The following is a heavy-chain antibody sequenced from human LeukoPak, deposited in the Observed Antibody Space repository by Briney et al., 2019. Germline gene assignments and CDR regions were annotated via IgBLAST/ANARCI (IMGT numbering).Heavy chain of an antibody. CDR2: IYHSGST. Sequence: SETLSLTCAVSASSISSDYYWGWIRQPPGKGREWIGSIYHSGSTYYNPSLKSQVTISVDTSKNQFSLKVSSVTAADTAVYYCARHKASKATFDIWGQGTMVTVSS. J-gene: IGHJ3*02. CDR3: ARHKASKATFDI. V-gene: IGHV4-38-2*01. CDR1: ASSISSDYY.